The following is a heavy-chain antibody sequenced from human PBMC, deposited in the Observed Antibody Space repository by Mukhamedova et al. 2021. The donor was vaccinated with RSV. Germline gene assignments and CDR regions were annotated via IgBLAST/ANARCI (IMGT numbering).Heavy chain of an antibody. Sequence: INPYNDNTHYAQKFRGRVTITSDRSVSTAYMELSSLRSEDMVVYSCVRLAMVATIWVDYWGQGTLVTVSS. CDR3: VRLAMVATIWVDY. J-gene: IGHJ4*02. D-gene: IGHD5-12*01. V-gene: IGHV1-NL1*01. CDR2: INPYNDNT.